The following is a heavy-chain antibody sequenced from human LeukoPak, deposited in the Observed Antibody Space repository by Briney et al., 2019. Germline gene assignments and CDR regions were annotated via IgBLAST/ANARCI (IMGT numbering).Heavy chain of an antibody. CDR1: GFTFSSYE. J-gene: IGHJ4*02. CDR2: ISSSGSTI. V-gene: IGHV3-48*03. D-gene: IGHD3-10*01. Sequence: GGSLRLSCAASGFTFSSYEMNWVRQAPGKGLEWVSYISSSGSTIYYADSVKGRFTISRDNAKNSLSLQMNSLRAEDTAVYYCARPLRGPWFGIGYFDYWGQGTLVTVSS. CDR3: ARPLRGPWFGIGYFDY.